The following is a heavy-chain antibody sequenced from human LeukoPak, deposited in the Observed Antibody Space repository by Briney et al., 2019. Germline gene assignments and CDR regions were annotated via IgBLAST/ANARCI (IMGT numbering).Heavy chain of an antibody. V-gene: IGHV3-11*01. CDR1: GFTFSDNY. CDR2: ISSSGGII. Sequence: GGSLRLSCAASGFTFSDNYMNGIRQAPGKVLEWVSQISSSGGIIHYADSVKGRFTVSRDNARNSLFLQMSSLRAEDTAVYYCARANHYDEGYYFDLWGQGTLVIVSS. D-gene: IGHD3-22*01. CDR3: ARANHYDEGYYFDL. J-gene: IGHJ4*02.